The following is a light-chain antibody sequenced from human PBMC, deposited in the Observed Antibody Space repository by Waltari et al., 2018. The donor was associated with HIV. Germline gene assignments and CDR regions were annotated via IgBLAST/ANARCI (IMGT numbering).Light chain of an antibody. J-gene: IGLJ3*02. CDR2: EGS. Sequence: QSALTPPASVSGSPGQSITISCTGTSSDVGSYNLVSWYQQHPGKAPKRMIYEGSKRPSGVSNRFSGSKSGNTASLTISGLQAEDEADYYCCSYAGSSTLVFGGGTKLTVL. CDR3: CSYAGSSTLV. V-gene: IGLV2-23*01. CDR1: SSDVGSYNL.